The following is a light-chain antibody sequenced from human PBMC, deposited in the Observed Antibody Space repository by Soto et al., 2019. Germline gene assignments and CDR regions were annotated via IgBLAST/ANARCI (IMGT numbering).Light chain of an antibody. CDR2: AAS. CDR3: LQDYGDSWT. J-gene: IGKJ1*01. Sequence: QMTQSPSSLSASVGEKIIITCRSSRDVGSDVSWYQQKPGQAPKLLIYAASNLYTGVPSRFSGSRSGTEFTLTISSLQPEDFASYYCLQDYGDSWTFGQGTKVDIK. CDR1: RDVGSD. V-gene: IGKV1-6*01.